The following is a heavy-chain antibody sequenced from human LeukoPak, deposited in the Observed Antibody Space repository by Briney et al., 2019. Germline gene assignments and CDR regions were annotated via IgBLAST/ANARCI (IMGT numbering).Heavy chain of an antibody. V-gene: IGHV3-30*02. CDR2: IRYDGSNK. CDR3: AKGDSGSYSGVVDY. D-gene: IGHD1-26*01. CDR1: GFIFSNYG. J-gene: IGHJ4*02. Sequence: GGSLRLSCAASGFIFSNYGMHWVRQAPGKGLEWVAFIRYDGSNKYYADSVKGRFTISRDNSKNTLYLQMNSLRFEDTAVYYCAKGDSGSYSGVVDYWGQGTLVTVSS.